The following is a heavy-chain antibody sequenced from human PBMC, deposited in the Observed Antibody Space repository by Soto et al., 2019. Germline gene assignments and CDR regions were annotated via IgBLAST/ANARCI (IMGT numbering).Heavy chain of an antibody. CDR2: IDPSDSYT. J-gene: IGHJ6*02. CDR3: ARSPTVTPLNYYYGMDV. CDR1: GYSFTSYW. V-gene: IGHV5-10-1*01. Sequence: GESLKISCKGSGYSFTSYWISWVRQMPGKGLEWMGRIDPSDSYTNYSPSFQGHVTISADKSISTAYLQWSSLKASDTAMYYCARSPTVTPLNYYYGMDVWGQGITVTVSS. D-gene: IGHD4-4*01.